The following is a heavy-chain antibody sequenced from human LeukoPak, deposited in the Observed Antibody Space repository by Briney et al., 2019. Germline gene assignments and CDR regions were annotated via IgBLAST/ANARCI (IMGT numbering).Heavy chain of an antibody. CDR3: ARGTYSSSWYFDGMDV. CDR2: IYTSGST. Sequence: PSETLSLTCTVSGGSISSYYWSWIRQPAGKGLEWIGRIYTSGSTNYNPSLKSRVTMSVDTSKNQFSLKLSSVTAADTAVYYCARGTYSSSWYFDGMDVWGQGTTVTVSS. D-gene: IGHD6-13*01. CDR1: GGSISSYY. J-gene: IGHJ6*02. V-gene: IGHV4-4*07.